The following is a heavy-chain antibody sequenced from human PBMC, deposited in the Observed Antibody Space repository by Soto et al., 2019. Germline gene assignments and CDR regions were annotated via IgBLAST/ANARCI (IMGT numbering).Heavy chain of an antibody. Sequence: SETLSLTCTVSGVSISSSSYYWGLIRQPPGKGLEWIGSIYYSGSTYYNPSLKSRVTISVDTSKNQFSLKLSSVTAADTAVYYCARLVYSLYYHHYGMAVWGQGTTVPVSS. D-gene: IGHD2-21*01. CDR1: GVSISSSSYY. CDR3: ARLVYSLYYHHYGMAV. J-gene: IGHJ6*02. CDR2: IYYSGST. V-gene: IGHV4-39*01.